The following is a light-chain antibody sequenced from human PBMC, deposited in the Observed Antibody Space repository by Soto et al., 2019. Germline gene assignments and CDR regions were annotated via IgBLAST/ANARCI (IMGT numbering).Light chain of an antibody. V-gene: IGKV3-15*01. J-gene: IGKJ4*01. Sequence: EIVMTQSPATLSVSPGERATLSCRASQSVSSNLAWYQQKPGQAPRLLIYGASTRATGIPARFSGSGSGTEFTLTISXLQSXDXAXXXXXXXNXWPPRLTFGGGTKVEIK. CDR2: GAS. CDR3: XXXNXWPPRLT. CDR1: QSVSSN.